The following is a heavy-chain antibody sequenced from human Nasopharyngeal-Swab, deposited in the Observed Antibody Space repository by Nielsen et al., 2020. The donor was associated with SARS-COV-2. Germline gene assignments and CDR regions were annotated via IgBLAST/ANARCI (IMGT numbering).Heavy chain of an antibody. V-gene: IGHV4-31*02. CDR3: ARATMIVVVIGAFDI. CDR2: IYYSGST. J-gene: IGHJ3*02. Sequence: RQAPGKGLEWIGYIYYSGSTYYNPSLKSRVTISVDTSKNQFSLKLSSATAADTAVYYCARATMIVVVIGAFDIWGQGTMVTASS. D-gene: IGHD3-22*01.